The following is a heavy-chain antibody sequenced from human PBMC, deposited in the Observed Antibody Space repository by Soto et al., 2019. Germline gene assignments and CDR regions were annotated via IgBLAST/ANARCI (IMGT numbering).Heavy chain of an antibody. CDR2: ISYSGST. Sequence: PSETLSLTCTCSGGSVSSDSYLWGLVRPSPENGLEEIASISYSGSTYYNPTLKSRLIISVDTSKSQFSLKLSSVTAADTAVYYCARVAVAGTRVDYWGQGTLVTVSS. J-gene: IGHJ4*02. V-gene: IGHV4-39*07. CDR1: GGSVSSDSYL. D-gene: IGHD6-19*01. CDR3: ARVAVAGTRVDY.